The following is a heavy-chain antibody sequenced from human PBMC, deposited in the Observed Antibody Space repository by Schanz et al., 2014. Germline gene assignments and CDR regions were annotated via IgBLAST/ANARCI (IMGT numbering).Heavy chain of an antibody. Sequence: EVQLLESGGGLVQPGGSLRLSCAASGFTFSSYAMSWVRQAPGKGLEWVSALSGSGGSTYYADSVKGRFTISRDNSKNTLYLQMNSLRAEDTAVYYCARRASCSRIGCRFDSWGQGTLVTVSS. D-gene: IGHD2-2*01. CDR1: GFTFSSYA. V-gene: IGHV3-23*01. CDR2: LSGSGGST. J-gene: IGHJ4*02. CDR3: ARRASCSRIGCRFDS.